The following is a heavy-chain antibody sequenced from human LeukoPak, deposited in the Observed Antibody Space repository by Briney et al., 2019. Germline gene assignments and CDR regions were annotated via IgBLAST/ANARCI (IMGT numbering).Heavy chain of an antibody. J-gene: IGHJ4*02. CDR1: GFTASSNY. CDR3: ARGGYSSSWYHFDY. D-gene: IGHD6-13*01. Sequence: GGSLRLSCAASGFTASSNYMSWVRQAPGKGLEWVSVIYSGGTTNYADSVKGRFTISRDNSKNTLFLQMNSLRAEDTAVYYCARGGYSSSWYHFDYWGQGTLVTVSS. V-gene: IGHV3-53*01. CDR2: IYSGGTT.